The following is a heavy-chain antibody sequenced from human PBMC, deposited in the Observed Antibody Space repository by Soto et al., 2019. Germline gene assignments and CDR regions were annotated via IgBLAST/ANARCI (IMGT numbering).Heavy chain of an antibody. CDR2: ISYTGRT. CDR3: AREWGLLPYYVMNV. V-gene: IGHV4-61*03. D-gene: IGHD7-27*01. CDR1: GDSVTSGSYY. J-gene: IGHJ6*02. Sequence: SETLSLTCIASGDSVTSGSYYWTWLRQPPGKGLEWIGYISYTGRTKYNPSLQSRVTISVDTSKNDFSLNLSSVTAADTAVYFCAREWGLLPYYVMNVWGHGTAVTVSS.